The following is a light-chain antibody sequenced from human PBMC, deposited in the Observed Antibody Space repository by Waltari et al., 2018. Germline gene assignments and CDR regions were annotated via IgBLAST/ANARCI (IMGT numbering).Light chain of an antibody. CDR1: SSNIGAGYD. V-gene: IGLV1-40*01. CDR3: QSYDSSLSGVI. J-gene: IGLJ2*01. Sequence: QSVLTQPPSVSGAPGQRITTSCTGTSSNIGAGYDVHWYLQLPGTAPKLPIFGNNNRPSGVPDRFSASKSDTSASLAITGLQAEDEADYYCQSYDSSLSGVIFGGGTKLTVL. CDR2: GNN.